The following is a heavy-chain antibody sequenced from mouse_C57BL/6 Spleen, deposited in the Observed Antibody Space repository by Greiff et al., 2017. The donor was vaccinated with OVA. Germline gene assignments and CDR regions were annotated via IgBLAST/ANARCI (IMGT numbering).Heavy chain of an antibody. J-gene: IGHJ2*01. CDR3: ARTRKNYYGSLYYFDY. Sequence: EVKLVESGGGLVKPGGSLKLSCAASGFTFSDYGMHWVRQAPEKGLEWVAYISSGSSTIYYADTVKGRFTISRDNAKNTLFLQMTSLRSEDTAMYYCARTRKNYYGSLYYFDYWGQGTTLTVSS. D-gene: IGHD1-1*01. V-gene: IGHV5-17*01. CDR1: GFTFSDYG. CDR2: ISSGSSTI.